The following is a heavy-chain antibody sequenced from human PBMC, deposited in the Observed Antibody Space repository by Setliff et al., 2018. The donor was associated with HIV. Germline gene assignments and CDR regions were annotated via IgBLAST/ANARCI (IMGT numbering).Heavy chain of an antibody. CDR3: VRDGSMTGRNYYYMEV. CDR2: TSWDNALP. V-gene: IGHV3-20*04. Sequence: PGGSLRLSCAASGFTFDDYALTWVRQAPGKGLEWVAGTSWDNALPAYADSVKGRFTVTRDNANNSLYLQMNSLRPEDSALYYCVRDGSMTGRNYYYMEVWGKGTTVTVSS. D-gene: IGHD3-9*01. CDR1: GFTFDDYA. J-gene: IGHJ6*03.